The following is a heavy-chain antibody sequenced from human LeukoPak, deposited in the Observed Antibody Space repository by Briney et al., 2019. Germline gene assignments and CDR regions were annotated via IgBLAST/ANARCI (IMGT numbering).Heavy chain of an antibody. CDR2: IYSGGST. CDR1: GFTVSSNY. J-gene: IGHJ4*02. D-gene: IGHD6-19*01. CDR3: ASSVPAVAVDY. V-gene: IGHV3-53*04. Sequence: GGSLRLSCAASGFTVSSNYVSWVRQAPGKGLEWVSVIYSGGSTYYADSVKGRFTISRHNSKNTLYLQMNSLRAEDTAVYYCASSVPAVAVDYWGQGTLVTVSS.